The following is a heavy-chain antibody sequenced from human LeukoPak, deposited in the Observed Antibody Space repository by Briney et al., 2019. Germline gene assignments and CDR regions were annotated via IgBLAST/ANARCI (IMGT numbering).Heavy chain of an antibody. CDR1: GFTYSSYG. CDR3: AKGDYDSSGYGTY. Sequence: GGSLRLSCAASGFTYSSYGMHWVRQAPGKGLEWVAFIQYDGSNKYYADSVKGRFTISRDNSKNTLSLQMNSLRAEDTAVYYCAKGDYDSSGYGTYWGQGTLVTVSS. CDR2: IQYDGSNK. D-gene: IGHD3-22*01. J-gene: IGHJ4*02. V-gene: IGHV3-30*02.